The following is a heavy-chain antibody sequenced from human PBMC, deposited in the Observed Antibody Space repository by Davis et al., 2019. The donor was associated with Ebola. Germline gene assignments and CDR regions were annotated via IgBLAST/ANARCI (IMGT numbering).Heavy chain of an antibody. J-gene: IGHJ4*02. CDR2: IKSKTDGGTT. CDR1: GFTFINAW. Sequence: PGGSLRLSCAASGFTFINAWMSWVRQAPGKGLEWVGRIKSKTDGGTTDYAAPVKGRFTISRDDSKNTLYLQMNSLETEDTAVYYCSTEIRAVVYSDYWGQGTLVTVSS. D-gene: IGHD4-23*01. CDR3: STEIRAVVYSDY. V-gene: IGHV3-15*01.